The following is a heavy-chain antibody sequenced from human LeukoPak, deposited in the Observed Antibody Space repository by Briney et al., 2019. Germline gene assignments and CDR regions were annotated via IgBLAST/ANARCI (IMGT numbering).Heavy chain of an antibody. CDR3: AKWGDYDVLTGYYVSDY. CDR2: ITGGGSGI. D-gene: IGHD3-9*01. J-gene: IGHJ4*02. Sequence: GGSLRLSCAASGFTFSNYAMSWVRQAPGKGLGWVSAITGGGSGIYYADSMKSRFTISRDNSKNTLYLQINSLRAEDTAVCYCAKWGDYDVLTGYYVSDYWGQGTLVTVSS. CDR1: GFTFSNYA. V-gene: IGHV3-23*01.